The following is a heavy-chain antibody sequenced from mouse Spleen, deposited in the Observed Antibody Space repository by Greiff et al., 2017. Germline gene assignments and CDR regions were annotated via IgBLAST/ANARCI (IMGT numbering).Heavy chain of an antibody. CDR1: GFSSTSYG. CDR3: EKGLYGSRYFDV. J-gene: IGHJ1*01. D-gene: IGHD1-1*01. CDR2: LWRGGST. Sequence: VQLQQSGPGLVQPSQCLSITCTVSGFSSTSYGVHWVRQSPGKGLAWLGVLWRGGSTDYNAAFMSRLTLLKDNSKCQDFFKMNSLQEDDNERYYSEKGLYGSRYFDVWGEGTTVTVSS. V-gene: IGHV2-5*01.